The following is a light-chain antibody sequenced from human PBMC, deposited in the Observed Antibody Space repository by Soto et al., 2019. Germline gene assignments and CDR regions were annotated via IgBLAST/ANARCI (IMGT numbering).Light chain of an antibody. V-gene: IGKV3-15*01. J-gene: IGKJ5*01. CDR3: QQYDNWPPIT. CDR1: QSIGTN. Sequence: EVVMTQFPATLSVSPGESATLSCRASQSIGTNLAWYQHKRGQAPRLLIHAASARATGIPARFSGSGSGTEFTLTIHSLQSEDVAVYYCQQYDNWPPITFGQGTRLGIK. CDR2: AAS.